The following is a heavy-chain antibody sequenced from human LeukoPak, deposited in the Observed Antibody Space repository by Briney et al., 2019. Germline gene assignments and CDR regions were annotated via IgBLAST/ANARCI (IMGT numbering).Heavy chain of an antibody. J-gene: IGHJ4*02. CDR2: ISDNGGST. Sequence: GGSLRLSCAASGFTFSSYAMHWVRQAPGKGLVYVSTISDNGGSTFYANSVKGRFTISRDNSKNTLYLQMGSLRPEDMAVYYCARALIAARPDSLFDYWGQGTLVTVSS. CDR1: GFTFSSYA. V-gene: IGHV3-64*01. D-gene: IGHD6-6*01. CDR3: ARALIAARPDSLFDY.